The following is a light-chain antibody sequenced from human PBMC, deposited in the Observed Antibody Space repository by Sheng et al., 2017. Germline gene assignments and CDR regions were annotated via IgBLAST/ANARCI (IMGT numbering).Light chain of an antibody. J-gene: IGLJ3*02. V-gene: IGLV2-14*01. CDR3: ISYTSHDIGWV. Sequence: QSALTQPASVSGSPGQSITISCTGTYSDIGNFNYVSWYQQPPRQRPKLMIYDVSHRPSGVSHRFLAPSLATRASLAISGLQPEDEADYFCISYTSHDIGWVFGGGTKLTVL. CDR2: DVS. CDR1: YSDIGNFNY.